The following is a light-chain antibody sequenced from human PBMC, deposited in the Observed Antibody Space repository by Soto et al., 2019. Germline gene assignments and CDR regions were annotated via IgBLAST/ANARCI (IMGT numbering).Light chain of an antibody. CDR3: QQYNNWPPWA. Sequence: EIVMTQSPATLSVSPGERATLSCRASQSVSRNLAWYQQKPGQAPRLLIYGASTRALGIPARFSGSGSGTEFNLTISSLQSEDFAVYYCQQYNNWPPWAFGQGTKVEIK. CDR1: QSVSRN. CDR2: GAS. J-gene: IGKJ1*01. V-gene: IGKV3-15*01.